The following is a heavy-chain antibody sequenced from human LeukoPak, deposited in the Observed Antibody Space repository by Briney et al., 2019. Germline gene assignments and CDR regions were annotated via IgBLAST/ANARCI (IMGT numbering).Heavy chain of an antibody. CDR3: AREVDCSGGSCYHLDY. CDR2: IYYSGST. Sequence: SETLSLTCTVSGGSISSYYWSWIRQPPGKGLEWIGYIYYSGSTNYNPSLKSRATISVDTSKNQFSLKLSSVTAADTAVYYCAREVDCSGGSCYHLDYWGQGTLVTVSS. J-gene: IGHJ4*02. V-gene: IGHV4-59*01. D-gene: IGHD2-15*01. CDR1: GGSISSYY.